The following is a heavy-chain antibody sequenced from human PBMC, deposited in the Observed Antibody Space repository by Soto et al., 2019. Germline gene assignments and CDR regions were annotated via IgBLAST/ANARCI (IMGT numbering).Heavy chain of an antibody. D-gene: IGHD3-16*02. CDR3: ARDGDYVWGSYRWSDAFDI. Sequence: GGSLRLSCAASGFTFSSYSMNWVRQSPGKGLEWVSSISSSSSYIYYADSVKGRFTISRDNAKNSLYLQMNSLRAEDTAVYYCARDGDYVWGSYRWSDAFDIWGQGTMVTVSS. J-gene: IGHJ3*02. V-gene: IGHV3-21*01. CDR1: GFTFSSYS. CDR2: ISSSSSYI.